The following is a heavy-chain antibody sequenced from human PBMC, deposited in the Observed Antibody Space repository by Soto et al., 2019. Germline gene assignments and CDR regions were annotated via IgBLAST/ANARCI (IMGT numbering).Heavy chain of an antibody. V-gene: IGHV3-23*01. CDR1: GFTFSSYA. J-gene: IGHJ4*02. CDR3: AKTQSGYSYGFYDY. CDR2: ISGSGDST. Sequence: EVHLLESGGGLVQRGGSLRLSCAASGFTFSSYAMSWVRQAPGKGLEWVSAISGSGDSTYYADSVKGRFTISRDSCKGTLYLQMSGLRAEDTAVYYCAKTQSGYSYGFYDYWGQGTLVTVSS. D-gene: IGHD5-18*01.